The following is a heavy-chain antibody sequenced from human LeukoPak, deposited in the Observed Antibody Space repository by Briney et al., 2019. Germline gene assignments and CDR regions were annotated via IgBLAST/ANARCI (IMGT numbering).Heavy chain of an antibody. CDR3: VKDADYDFWTYYYMDV. CDR1: GFTFSSYS. V-gene: IGHV3-30*01. D-gene: IGHD3-3*01. CDR2: ISYDGANI. Sequence: PGGSLRLSCAASGFTFSSYSMHWVRQAPGKGLEWVAVISYDGANIKYVDSVKGRFTISRDDSKNALYLRMNSLRAEDTAVYYCVKDADYDFWTYYYMDVWGKGTTVTVSS. J-gene: IGHJ6*03.